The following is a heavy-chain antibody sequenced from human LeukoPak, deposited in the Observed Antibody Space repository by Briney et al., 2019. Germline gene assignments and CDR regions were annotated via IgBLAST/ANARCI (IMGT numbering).Heavy chain of an antibody. Sequence: GGSLRVSCAASGFTFSNYAVSWVRQAPGKGLEWVSAISGSGGGTYYADSVKGRFTISRDNSKNTLYLQMNSLRAEDTAVYYCAKVSYYYDSTGYPYYFDYWGQGTLVTVSS. V-gene: IGHV3-23*01. CDR1: GFTFSNYA. CDR3: AKVSYYYDSTGYPYYFDY. D-gene: IGHD3-22*01. CDR2: ISGSGGGT. J-gene: IGHJ4*02.